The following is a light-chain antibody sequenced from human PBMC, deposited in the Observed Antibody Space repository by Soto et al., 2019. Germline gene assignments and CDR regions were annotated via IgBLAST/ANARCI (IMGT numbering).Light chain of an antibody. V-gene: IGKV3-15*01. CDR3: QQYENWPHT. CDR2: GAS. Sequence: EIVMTQSPATLSVSPGERATLSCMASQSVSSNLAWYQQRPGQAPRLLIYGASTRATGIPARFSGSRSGTEFTLSISSLQSEEFAVYHCQQYENWPHTFGGGTKVEIK. CDR1: QSVSSN. J-gene: IGKJ4*01.